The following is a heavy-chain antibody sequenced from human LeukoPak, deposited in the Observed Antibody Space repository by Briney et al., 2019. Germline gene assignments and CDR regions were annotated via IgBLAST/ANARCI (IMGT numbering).Heavy chain of an antibody. CDR2: IKQDGSEK. J-gene: IGHJ4*02. D-gene: IGHD1-1*01. Sequence: PSETLSLTCAVYGGSFSGYYWSWIRQPPGKGLEWVANIKQDGSEKYYVDSVKGRFTISRDNAKNSLYLQMNSLRAEDTAVYYCASSDYNLFGYWGQGTLVTVSS. V-gene: IGHV3-7*01. CDR3: ASSDYNLFGY. CDR1: GGSFSGYY.